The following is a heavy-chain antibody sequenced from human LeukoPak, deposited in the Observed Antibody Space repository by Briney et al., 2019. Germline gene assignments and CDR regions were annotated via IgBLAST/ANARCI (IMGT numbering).Heavy chain of an antibody. J-gene: IGHJ4*02. CDR2: INPNSGGT. D-gene: IGHD5-18*01. Sequence: ASVKVSCKASGYTFTGYYMHWVRQAPGQGLGWMGWINPNSGGTNYAQKFQGRVTMTRDTSISTAYMELSRLRPDDTAVYYCARAGDTAMVPFDYWGQGTLVTVSS. V-gene: IGHV1-2*02. CDR1: GYTFTGYY. CDR3: ARAGDTAMVPFDY.